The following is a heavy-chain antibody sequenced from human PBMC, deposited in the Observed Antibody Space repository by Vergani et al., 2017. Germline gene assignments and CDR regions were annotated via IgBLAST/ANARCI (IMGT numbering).Heavy chain of an antibody. CDR3: ARVNTETNGHLYYYYYMDV. CDR2: IDHTGRP. V-gene: IGHV4-34*01. CDR1: GGSFTSYH. Sequence: QVQLQQWGGGLLKPSETLSLTCVVNGGSFTSYHWTRIRQSPGEGLGWVGDIDHTGRPDYNPSLKSRLTMSLDKSRNQFSLTLNSVTATDTAIYFCARVNTETNGHLYYYYYMDVWGQGTAVTVS. D-gene: IGHD4-11*01. J-gene: IGHJ6*03.